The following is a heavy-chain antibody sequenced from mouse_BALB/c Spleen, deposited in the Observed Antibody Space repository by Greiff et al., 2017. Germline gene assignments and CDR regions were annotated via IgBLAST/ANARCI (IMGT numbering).Heavy chain of an antibody. J-gene: IGHJ2*01. V-gene: IGHV3-6*02. CDR1: GYSITSGYY. CDR3: ARGHYFDY. CDR2: ISYDGSN. Sequence: EVQLQESGPGLVKPSQSLSLTCSVTGYSITSGYYWNWIRQFPGNKLEWMGYISYDGSNNYNPSLKNRISITRDTSKNQFFLKLNSGTTEDTATYYCARGHYFDYWGQGTTLTVSS.